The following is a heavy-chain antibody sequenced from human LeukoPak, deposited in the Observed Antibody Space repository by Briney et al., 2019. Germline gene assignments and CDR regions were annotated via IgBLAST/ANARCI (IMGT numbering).Heavy chain of an antibody. V-gene: IGHV4-59*08. CDR3: ARYGGSGWVIDN. Sequence: SETLSLTCTVSGGSISSYYWTWIRHPPGKGLEWIGYIYYTGATSYNPSLKSRVTISVDTSKKQFSPKLTSVTAADTAVYYCARYGGSGWVIDNWGQGTLVTVSS. D-gene: IGHD6-19*01. J-gene: IGHJ4*02. CDR1: GGSISSYY. CDR2: IYYTGAT.